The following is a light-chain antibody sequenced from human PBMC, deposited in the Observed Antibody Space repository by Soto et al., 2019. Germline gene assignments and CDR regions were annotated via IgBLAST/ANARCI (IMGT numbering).Light chain of an antibody. CDR2: DAS. V-gene: IGKV1-33*01. CDR1: QDIRNY. J-gene: IGKJ4*01. CDR3: QHYDHLPPLS. Sequence: DIQMTQSPSSLSASVGDRVTITCQASQDIRNYLNWYQQKPGKAPNLLIYDASNMRAGVPSRFXGSGSGTELPFTISGLQPEDIATYYCQHYDHLPPLSFGGGTKVEIK.